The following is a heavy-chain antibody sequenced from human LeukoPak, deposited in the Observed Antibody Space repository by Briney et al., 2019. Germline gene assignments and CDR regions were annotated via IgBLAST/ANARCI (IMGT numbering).Heavy chain of an antibody. J-gene: IGHJ5*02. D-gene: IGHD6-13*01. CDR1: GFTFSSYA. Sequence: GSLRLSCAASGFTFSSYAMSWVRQAPGKGLEWIAEMHHDGSANYNPSLKSRVTISVDTSKNQFSLKLSSVTAADTAVYYCARGIIAAANWFDPWGQGTLVTVSS. CDR3: ARGIIAAANWFDP. V-gene: IGHV4-4*02. CDR2: MHHDGSA.